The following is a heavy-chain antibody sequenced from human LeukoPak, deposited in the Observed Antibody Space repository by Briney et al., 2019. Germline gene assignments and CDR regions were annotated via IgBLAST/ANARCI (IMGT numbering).Heavy chain of an antibody. Sequence: SETLSLTCTVSGGSISSSSYYWGWIRQPPWKGLEWIGSIYYSGSTYYNPSLKSRVTISVDTSKNQFSLKLSSVTAADTAVYYCARCNSRWLWDYWGQGTLVTVSS. D-gene: IGHD4-23*01. V-gene: IGHV4-39*01. J-gene: IGHJ4*02. CDR1: GGSISSSSYY. CDR2: IYYSGST. CDR3: ARCNSRWLWDY.